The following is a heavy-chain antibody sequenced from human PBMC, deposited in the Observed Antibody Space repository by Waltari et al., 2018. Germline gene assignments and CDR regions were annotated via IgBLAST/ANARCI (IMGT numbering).Heavy chain of an antibody. CDR3: ARHPKVLAARPRGPFDP. CDR1: GGSISSSSYY. CDR2: INHSGST. D-gene: IGHD6-6*01. Sequence: QLQLQESGPGLVKPSETLSLTCTVSGGSISSSSYYWSWIRQPPGKGLEWIGEINHSGSTNSNPSLKSRVTISVDTSKNQFSLKLSSVTAADTAVYYCARHPKVLAARPRGPFDPWGQGTLVTVSS. J-gene: IGHJ5*02. V-gene: IGHV4-39*01.